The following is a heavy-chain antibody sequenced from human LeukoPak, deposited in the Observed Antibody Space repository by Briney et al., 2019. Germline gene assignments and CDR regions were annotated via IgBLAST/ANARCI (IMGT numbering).Heavy chain of an antibody. CDR2: ISSSSSTT. D-gene: IGHD2-15*01. V-gene: IGHV3-48*01. CDR3: AKEFGRIVVVVAATGFDP. Sequence: GGSLRLSCAASGFTFSSYSMNWVRQAPGKGLEWVSYISSSSSTTYYADSMKGRFTISRDNSKNTLYLQMNSLRAEDTAVYYCAKEFGRIVVVVAATGFDPWGQGTLVTVSS. CDR1: GFTFSSYS. J-gene: IGHJ5*02.